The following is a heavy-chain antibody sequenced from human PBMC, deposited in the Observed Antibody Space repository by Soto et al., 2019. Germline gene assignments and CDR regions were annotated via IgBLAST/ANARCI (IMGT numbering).Heavy chain of an antibody. CDR3: VNLNFTARTGVSGNYFWFDP. D-gene: IGHD3-10*01. V-gene: IGHV3-23*01. J-gene: IGHJ5*02. CDR1: GLNFRNYG. CDR2: ITNSGGTT. Sequence: EVQLLESGGGLVQPGGSLRLSCAVSGLNFRNYGMSWVRQAPGKGLEWVSVITNSGGTTYYADSVNGRFTISRDNFRNTVELQMNSLGAEDTALDYCVNLNFTARTGVSGNYFWFDPWGQGTQVTVSS.